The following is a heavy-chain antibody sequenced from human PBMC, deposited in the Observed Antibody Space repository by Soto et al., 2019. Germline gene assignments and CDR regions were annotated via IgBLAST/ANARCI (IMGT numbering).Heavy chain of an antibody. D-gene: IGHD2-21*02. CDR2: IYPGDSDT. J-gene: IGHJ4*02. Sequence: LGESLKISCKGSGYSFSIYWIGWVRQMPGKGLEWMGIIYPGDSDTRYSPSFQGQVTISADKSISTAYLQWSSLKASDTAMYYCARRSYCGGDCYYFDYWGQGTLVTVSS. CDR1: GYSFSIYW. CDR3: ARRSYCGGDCYYFDY. V-gene: IGHV5-51*01.